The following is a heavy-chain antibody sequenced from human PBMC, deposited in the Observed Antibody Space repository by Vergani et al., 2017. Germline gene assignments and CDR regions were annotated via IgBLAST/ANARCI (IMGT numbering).Heavy chain of an antibody. D-gene: IGHD3-10*01. J-gene: IGHJ3*02. CDR2: IRSKAYGQDT. CDR3: VRDQVTMLRGSDALDI. V-gene: IGHV3-49*03. Sequence: EVQLVESGGDLVQPGRSLRLSCTASGFTFGYYAMDWFRQAPGQGLEWVGGIRSKAYGQDTIYAASVKDRFTISRADSKSIAYLQMNNLQTEATAMYYCVRDQVTMLRGSDALDIWGQGTMVTVSS. CDR1: GFTFGYYA.